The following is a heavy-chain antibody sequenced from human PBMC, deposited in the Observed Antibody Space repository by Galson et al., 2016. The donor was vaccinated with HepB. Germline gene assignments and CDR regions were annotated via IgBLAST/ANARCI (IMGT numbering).Heavy chain of an antibody. V-gene: IGHV3-48*01. D-gene: IGHD3-3*01. J-gene: IGHJ6*02. CDR3: TAVAPPQVDVSFWYYYGLDV. Sequence: SLRLSCADSGFTFSSYSMNWVRQAPGKGLEWVSYITSSGSTTYYADSVKGRFTISRDNAKNSLYLQMNSLKTEDTAVYYCTAVAPPQVDVSFWYYYGLDVWGQGATVTVSS. CDR1: GFTFSSYS. CDR2: ITSSGSTT.